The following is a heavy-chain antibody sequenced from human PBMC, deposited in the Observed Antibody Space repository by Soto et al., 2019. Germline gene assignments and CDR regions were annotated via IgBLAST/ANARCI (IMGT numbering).Heavy chain of an antibody. CDR3: AREPHYYGSGSYYRYYNGMDV. Sequence: ASVKVSCKASGYTFTSYGISWVRQAPGQGLEWMGWISAYNGNTNYAQKLQGRVTMTTDTSTSTAYMELRSLRSDDTAVYYCAREPHYYGSGSYYRYYNGMDVWGPGTTVTVSS. V-gene: IGHV1-18*01. J-gene: IGHJ6*02. CDR2: ISAYNGNT. D-gene: IGHD3-10*01. CDR1: GYTFTSYG.